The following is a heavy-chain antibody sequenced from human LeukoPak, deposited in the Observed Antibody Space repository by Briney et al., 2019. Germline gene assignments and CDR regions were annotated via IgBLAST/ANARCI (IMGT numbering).Heavy chain of an antibody. V-gene: IGHV3-48*02. CDR2: INSGSYTI. Sequence: GGSLRLSCGASGFRLGSYSMDWVRQAPGKGLEWVSHINSGSYTIYCADSVKGRFTISRDNAGNSLYLQMNSLRDEDTAVYYCARVLLERPGIDSFDMWGQGTMVTVSS. J-gene: IGHJ3*02. CDR3: ARVLLERPGIDSFDM. CDR1: GFRLGSYS. D-gene: IGHD1-1*01.